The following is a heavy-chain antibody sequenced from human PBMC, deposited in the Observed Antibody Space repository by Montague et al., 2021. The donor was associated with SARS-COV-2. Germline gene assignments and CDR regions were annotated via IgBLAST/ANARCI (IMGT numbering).Heavy chain of an antibody. Sequence: CAISGDSVSSNTVAFPWFRQSPSRGLEWLGLPYYRSKWYNDYAVSMHMRVTINPDTSKNQFSLHVNSVTPEDTAVYYCARSLDPSGTYYLPYWGQGTLVTVSS. CDR3: ARSLDPSGTYYLPY. J-gene: IGHJ4*02. CDR2: PYYRSKWYN. D-gene: IGHD3-10*01. V-gene: IGHV6-1*01. CDR1: GDSVSSNTVA.